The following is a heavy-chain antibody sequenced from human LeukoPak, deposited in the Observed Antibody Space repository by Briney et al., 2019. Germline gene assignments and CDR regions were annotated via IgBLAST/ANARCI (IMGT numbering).Heavy chain of an antibody. J-gene: IGHJ6*02. CDR3: ARDYSSSWYTYKNPRGNYYYGMDV. V-gene: IGHV3-66*01. CDR1: GFTVSNNY. D-gene: IGHD6-13*01. Sequence: GGSLRLSCAASGFTVSNNYMSWVRQAPGKGLEWVSVIYKVGNTFYADFVKGRFTISRDNSKNTLYLHMNSLRAEDTAVYYCARDYSSSWYTYKNPRGNYYYGMDVWGQGTTVTVSS. CDR2: IYKVGNT.